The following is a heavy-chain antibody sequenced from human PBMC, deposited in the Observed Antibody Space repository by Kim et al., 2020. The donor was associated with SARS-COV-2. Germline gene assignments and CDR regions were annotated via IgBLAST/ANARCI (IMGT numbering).Heavy chain of an antibody. Sequence: TPSLKSRVTISVDTSKNQFSLKLSSVTAADTAVYYCAREVETVSPYYFDYWGQGTLVTVSS. D-gene: IGHD4-17*01. V-gene: IGHV4-59*01. J-gene: IGHJ4*02. CDR3: AREVETVSPYYFDY.